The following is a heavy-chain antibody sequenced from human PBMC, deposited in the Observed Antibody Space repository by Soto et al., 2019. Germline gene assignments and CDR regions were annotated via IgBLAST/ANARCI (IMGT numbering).Heavy chain of an antibody. CDR1: GFTFSSYG. CDR2: ISYDGSNK. V-gene: IGHV3-30*18. Sequence: QVQLVESGRGVVQPGRSLRLSCAASGFTFSSYGMHWVRQAPGKGLEWVAVISYDGSNKYYADSVKGRFTISRDNSKNTLYLQMNSLRAEDTAVYYCAKGPMTTVTGWGQGTLVTVSS. CDR3: AKGPMTTVTG. D-gene: IGHD4-17*01. J-gene: IGHJ4*02.